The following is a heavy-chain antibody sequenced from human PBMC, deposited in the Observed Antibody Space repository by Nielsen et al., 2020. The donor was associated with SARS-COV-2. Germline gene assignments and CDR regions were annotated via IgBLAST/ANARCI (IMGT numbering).Heavy chain of an antibody. CDR1: GFSLGTSGMC. D-gene: IGHD5-12*01. V-gene: IGHV2-70*01. Sequence: SGPTLVKPAQTLTLTCTFSGFSLGTSGMCVSWIRQPPGKALEWLALIDWDDDKYYSTSLKTRLTISKDTSKNQVVLTMTNMDPVDTATYYCARSNSGYDLGGMQGSLDYWGQGTLVTVSS. CDR2: IDWDDDK. CDR3: ARSNSGYDLGGMQGSLDY. J-gene: IGHJ4*02.